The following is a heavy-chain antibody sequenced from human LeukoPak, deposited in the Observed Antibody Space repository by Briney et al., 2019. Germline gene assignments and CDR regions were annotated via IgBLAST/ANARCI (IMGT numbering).Heavy chain of an antibody. V-gene: IGHV1-69*06. Sequence: SVKVSCKASGGTFSNYAITWVRQAPGHGLEWMGGIIPIFDTSNYAQKFQGRVTITADKSTSTAYMELSSLRSEDTAVYYCATEPPFYDILTAYSPYPWGQGTLVTVSS. D-gene: IGHD3-9*01. J-gene: IGHJ5*02. CDR2: IIPIFDTS. CDR1: GGTFSNYA. CDR3: ATEPPFYDILTAYSPYP.